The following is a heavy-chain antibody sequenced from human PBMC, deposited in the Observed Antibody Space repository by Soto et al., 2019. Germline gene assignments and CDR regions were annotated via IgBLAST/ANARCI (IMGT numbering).Heavy chain of an antibody. V-gene: IGHV3-30-3*01. CDR2: ISYDGAFK. D-gene: IGHD5-18*01. CDR3: AREGNVDTAMDYLDP. Sequence: ESGGGVVQPGRSLRLSCAASGFTFSSYAMNWVRQAPGKGLEWVALISYDGAFKYYADSVKGRFTISRDNSKNTLYLQMNSLRPEDTALYYCAREGNVDTAMDYLDPWGQGILVTVSS. CDR1: GFTFSSYA. J-gene: IGHJ5*02.